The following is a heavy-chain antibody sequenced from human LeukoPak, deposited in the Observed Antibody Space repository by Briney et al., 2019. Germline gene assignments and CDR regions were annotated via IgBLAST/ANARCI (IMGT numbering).Heavy chain of an antibody. V-gene: IGHV3-20*04. CDR3: ARPYTSGRHHYYYYMDV. D-gene: IGHD6-25*01. J-gene: IGHJ6*03. CDR1: GFTFDDYG. Sequence: LPGGSLRLSCAASGFTFDDYGMSWVRQAPGKGLEWVSGITWNSDTTGYADSVKGRFTISRDNAKNSLYLQMNSLRAEDTALYYCARPYTSGRHHYYYYMDVWGKGTTVTVSS. CDR2: ITWNSDTT.